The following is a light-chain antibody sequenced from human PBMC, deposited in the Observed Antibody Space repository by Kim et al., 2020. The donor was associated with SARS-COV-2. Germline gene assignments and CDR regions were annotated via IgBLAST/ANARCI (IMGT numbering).Light chain of an antibody. CDR3: QAWDSSIVV. V-gene: IGLV3-1*01. J-gene: IGLJ2*01. CDR2: QDS. CDR1: KLGDKY. Sequence: SYELTQPPSVSVSPGQTSSITCSGDKLGDKYACWYQQRPGQSPVLVIYQDSKRPSGIPERFSGSNSENTATLTISGTQAMDEADYYCQAWDSSIVVFGGGTQLTVL.